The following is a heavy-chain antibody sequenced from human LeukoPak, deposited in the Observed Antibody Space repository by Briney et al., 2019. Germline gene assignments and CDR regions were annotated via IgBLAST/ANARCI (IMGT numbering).Heavy chain of an antibody. CDR3: ARDQPALGIDY. D-gene: IGHD2-2*01. Sequence: GGSLRLSCAASGFTFSSYGMHWVRQAPGKGLEWVALIPYDGTNKYYADSVKGRFTISRDNSKNTLYLQMNSLRAEDTAVYYRARDQPALGIDYWGQGTLVTVSS. V-gene: IGHV3-33*05. J-gene: IGHJ4*02. CDR1: GFTFSSYG. CDR2: IPYDGTNK.